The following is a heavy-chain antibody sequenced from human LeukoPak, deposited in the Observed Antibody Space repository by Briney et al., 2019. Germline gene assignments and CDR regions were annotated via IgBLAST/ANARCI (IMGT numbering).Heavy chain of an antibody. J-gene: IGHJ3*02. D-gene: IGHD2-15*01. CDR1: GGTVSSYA. Sequence: SVKVSRKASGGTVSSYAISWVRQAPGQGLEWMGGLIPIFGTANYAQKFQGRVTITADESTSTAYMELSSLGSEDTAVYYCARGWPEGGAFDIWGQGTMVTVSS. V-gene: IGHV1-69*13. CDR3: ARGWPEGGAFDI. CDR2: LIPIFGTA.